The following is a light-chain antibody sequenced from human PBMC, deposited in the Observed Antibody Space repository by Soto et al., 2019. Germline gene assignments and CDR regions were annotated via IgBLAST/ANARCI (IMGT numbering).Light chain of an antibody. V-gene: IGKV1-8*01. J-gene: IGKJ4*01. CDR1: QGISSY. CDR3: QQYGSSPST. Sequence: AIRMTQSPSSFSASTGDRVTITCRASQGISSYLAWYQQKPGKAPKLLIYAASTLQSGVPSRFSGSGSGTDFTLTISRLEPEDFAVYHCQQYGSSPSTFGGGTKVEIK. CDR2: AAS.